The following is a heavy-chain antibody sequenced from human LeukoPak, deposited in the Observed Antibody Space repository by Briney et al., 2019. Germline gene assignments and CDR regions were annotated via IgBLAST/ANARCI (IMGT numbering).Heavy chain of an antibody. CDR2: IGSSGRTI. Sequence: GGSLRLSCAASGFTFSSYGMHWVRQAPGKGLEWVSYIGSSGRTIYYADSVKGRFTTSRDNAKNSLYLQMNSLRAEDTAVYYCAREVDTAMVSWFDPWGQGTLVTVSS. V-gene: IGHV3-48*04. D-gene: IGHD5-18*01. J-gene: IGHJ5*02. CDR3: AREVDTAMVSWFDP. CDR1: GFTFSSYG.